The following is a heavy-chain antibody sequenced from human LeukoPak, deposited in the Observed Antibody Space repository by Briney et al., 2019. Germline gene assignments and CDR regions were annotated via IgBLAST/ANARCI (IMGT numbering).Heavy chain of an antibody. D-gene: IGHD6-19*01. CDR3: ARAYNSGWYHFDY. CDR2: ISSSGSTI. CDR1: GFTFSDYY. J-gene: IGHJ4*02. Sequence: GGSLRLSCAASGFTFSDYYMSWIRQAPGKGLEWVSYISSSGSTIYYADSVKGRFTISRDNAKNSLYLQMNSLRAEDTAVYYCARAYNSGWYHFDYWGQGTLVTVSS. V-gene: IGHV3-11*04.